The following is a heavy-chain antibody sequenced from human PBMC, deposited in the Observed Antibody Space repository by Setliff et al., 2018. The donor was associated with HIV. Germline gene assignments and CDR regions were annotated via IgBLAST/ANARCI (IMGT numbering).Heavy chain of an antibody. J-gene: IGHJ4*02. CDR1: GFTFDTYA. D-gene: IGHD3-10*01. CDR2: ISSSSRYI. V-gene: IGHV3-21*01. CDR3: ARDRGSSSGGPGEIDY. Sequence: PGGSLRLSCAASGFTFDTYAINWVRQAPGKGLQWVSSISSSSRYIYYVDSVKGRFTISRDNAKNSLFLQMNRLRVEDTAVYYCARDRGSSSGGPGEIDYWGQGTLVTVSS.